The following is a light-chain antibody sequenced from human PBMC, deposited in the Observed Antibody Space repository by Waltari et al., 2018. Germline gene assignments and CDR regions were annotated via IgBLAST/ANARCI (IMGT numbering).Light chain of an antibody. J-gene: IGKJ4*01. Sequence: DIHMTQSPSNLSAPVGDRVTITCRASQSITWWLAWYQQKPGKAPKLLISKASTLETGVPSRFSGTGSGTEFTLTINSLQPDDSATYFCQQYNLYPLTFGGGTTVGIK. CDR2: KAS. CDR1: QSITWW. V-gene: IGKV1-5*03. CDR3: QQYNLYPLT.